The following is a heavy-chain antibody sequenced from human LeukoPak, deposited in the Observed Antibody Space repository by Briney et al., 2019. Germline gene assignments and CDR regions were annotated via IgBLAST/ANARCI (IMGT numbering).Heavy chain of an antibody. J-gene: IGHJ4*02. V-gene: IGHV1-69*13. D-gene: IGHD5-18*01. CDR1: GGTFSSYA. CDR3: ASPTTRGGYSYGPGVY. CDR2: IIPIFGTA. Sequence: ASVKVSCKASGGTFSSYAISWVRQAPGQGLEWMGGIIPIFGTANYAQKFQGRVTITAGESTSTAYMELSSLRSEDTAVYYCASPTTRGGYSYGPGVYWGQGTLVTVSS.